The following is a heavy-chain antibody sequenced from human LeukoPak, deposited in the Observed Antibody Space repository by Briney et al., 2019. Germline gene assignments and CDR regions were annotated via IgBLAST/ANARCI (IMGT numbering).Heavy chain of an antibody. V-gene: IGHV3-23*01. CDR2: ISGSGGST. D-gene: IGHD3-22*01. CDR1: GFTFSSYG. CDR3: AKDEYYDSSGYCDH. J-gene: IGHJ4*02. Sequence: GGSLRLSCAASGFTFSSYGMHWVRQAPGKGLEWVSAISGSGGSTYYADSVKGRFTISRDNSKNTLYLQMNSLRAEDTAVYYCAKDEYYDSSGYCDHWGQGTLVTVSS.